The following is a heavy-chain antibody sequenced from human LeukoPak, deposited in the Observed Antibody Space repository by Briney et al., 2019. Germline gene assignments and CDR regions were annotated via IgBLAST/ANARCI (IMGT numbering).Heavy chain of an antibody. CDR3: TTGYCSGGSCYYAN. CDR1: GFTFRDYA. V-gene: IGHV3-49*04. Sequence: GGSLRLSCTASGFTFRDYAMSWVRQAPGKGLEWVGFIRSKAYGGTTEYAASVKGRFTISRDDSKSIAYLQMNSLKTEDTAVYYCTTGYCSGGSCYYANWGQGTLVTVSS. J-gene: IGHJ4*02. D-gene: IGHD2-15*01. CDR2: IRSKAYGGTT.